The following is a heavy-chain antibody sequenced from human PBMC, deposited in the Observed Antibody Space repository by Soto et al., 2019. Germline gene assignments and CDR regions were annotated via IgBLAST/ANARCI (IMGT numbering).Heavy chain of an antibody. CDR2: IYWNDDK. Sequence: QITLKESGPTLVKPTQTLTLTCTFSGFSLSTYGMGVGWIRQPPGKALEWLALIYWNDDKRYSPSLNSRLTIAKDTSKNLVVLTMTNVDPVDEATYYCLNSPDSSPSDYWGQGTLVTVSS. CDR1: GFSLSTYGMG. D-gene: IGHD5-18*01. CDR3: LNSPDSSPSDY. V-gene: IGHV2-5*01. J-gene: IGHJ4*02.